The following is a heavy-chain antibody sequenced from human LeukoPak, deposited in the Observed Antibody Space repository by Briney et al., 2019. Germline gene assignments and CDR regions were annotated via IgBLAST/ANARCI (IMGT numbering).Heavy chain of an antibody. V-gene: IGHV4-59*08. CDR3: AKYGGSGWVIDY. CDR2: IYYTGAT. CDR1: GGSISNYY. Sequence: SETLSLTCTVSGGSISNYYWTWIRQRPGKGLEWIGYIYYTGATSYNPSLKSRVTISVDTSKNQFSLKLTSVTAADTAVYYCAKYGGSGWVIDYWGQGTLVTVSS. D-gene: IGHD6-25*01. J-gene: IGHJ4*02.